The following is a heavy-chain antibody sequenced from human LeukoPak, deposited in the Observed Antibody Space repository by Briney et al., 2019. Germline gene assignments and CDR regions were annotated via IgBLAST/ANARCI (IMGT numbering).Heavy chain of an antibody. CDR2: IYTSGST. CDR1: GGSISSGSYY. J-gene: IGHJ4*02. D-gene: IGHD3-3*01. V-gene: IGHV4-61*02. Sequence: PSETLSLTCTVSGGSISSGSYYWSWIRQPAGKGLEWIGRIYTSGSTNYNPSLKSRVTISVDTSKNQFSLKLSSVTAADTAVYYCAREVGITIFGVVITPLYFDYWGQGTLVTVSS. CDR3: AREVGITIFGVVITPLYFDY.